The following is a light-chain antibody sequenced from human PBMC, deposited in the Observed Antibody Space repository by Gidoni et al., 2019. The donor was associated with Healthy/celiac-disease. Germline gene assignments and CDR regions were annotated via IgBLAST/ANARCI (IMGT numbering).Light chain of an antibody. J-gene: IGKJ4*01. CDR2: AAS. Sequence: DIQMTQSPSSLSASVGDRVTITCRASQSISSYLNWYQQKPGNAPKLLIYAASSLQSGVPSRFSGSGSGTDFTLTISSLQPEDFATYYCQQSYSTFTFXGXTKVEIK. V-gene: IGKV1-39*01. CDR1: QSISSY. CDR3: QQSYSTFT.